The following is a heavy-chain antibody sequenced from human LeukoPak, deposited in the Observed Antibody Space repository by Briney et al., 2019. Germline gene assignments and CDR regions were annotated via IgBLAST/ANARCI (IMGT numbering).Heavy chain of an antibody. D-gene: IGHD2-21*02. CDR2: VSGSGGST. CDR3: AKEEDAVVTALVNY. Sequence: GGSLRLSCAASGFTFSSYAMSWVRQAPGKGLEWVSAVSGSGGSTYYADSVKGRFTISRDNSKNTLYLQMNSLRAEDTAVYYCAKEEDAVVTALVNYWGLGTLVTVSS. CDR1: GFTFSSYA. V-gene: IGHV3-23*01. J-gene: IGHJ4*02.